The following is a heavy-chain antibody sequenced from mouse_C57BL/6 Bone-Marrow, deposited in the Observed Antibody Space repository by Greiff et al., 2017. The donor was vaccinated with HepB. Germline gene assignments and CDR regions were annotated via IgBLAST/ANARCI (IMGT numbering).Heavy chain of an antibody. Sequence: QVQLQQSGPELVKPGASVKISCKASGYAFSSSWMNWVKQRPGKGLEWIGRIYPGDGDTNYNGKFKGKATLTADKSSSTAYMQLSSLTSEDSAVYFCARVYDYDGDAMDYWGQGTSVTVSS. CDR3: ARVYDYDGDAMDY. D-gene: IGHD2-4*01. CDR2: IYPGDGDT. J-gene: IGHJ4*01. V-gene: IGHV1-82*01. CDR1: GYAFSSSW.